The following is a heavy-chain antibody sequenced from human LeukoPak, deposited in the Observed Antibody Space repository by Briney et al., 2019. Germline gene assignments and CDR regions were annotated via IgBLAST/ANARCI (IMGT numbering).Heavy chain of an antibody. V-gene: IGHV3-23*01. J-gene: IGHJ4*02. D-gene: IGHD4-17*01. Sequence: PGGSLRLSCAASGFTFSNYAMGWVRQAPGKGLEWVSTSSGNGDNTYYADSVKGRFTISRDNSRNTLYLQMSGLRADDTPVYYCAKFRGIPTTVTQDWGQGTLVTVSS. CDR3: AKFRGIPTTVTQD. CDR1: GFTFSNYA. CDR2: SSGNGDNT.